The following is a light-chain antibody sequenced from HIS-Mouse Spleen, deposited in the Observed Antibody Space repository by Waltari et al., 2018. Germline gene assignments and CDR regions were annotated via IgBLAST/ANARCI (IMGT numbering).Light chain of an antibody. Sequence: QSALTQPASVSGSPGQSITISCTGTSSDVGSYNLVSWYQQHPGKAPKLMIYEGSKPPSGVSHRFSGSKSGNTASLTISGLQAEDEADYYCCSYAGSSTSWVFGGGTKLTVL. V-gene: IGLV2-23*01. CDR2: EGS. CDR1: SSDVGSYNL. J-gene: IGLJ3*02. CDR3: CSYAGSSTSWV.